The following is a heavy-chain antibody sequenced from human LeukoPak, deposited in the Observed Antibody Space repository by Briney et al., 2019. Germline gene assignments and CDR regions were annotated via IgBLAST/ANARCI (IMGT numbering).Heavy chain of an antibody. CDR2: MYNSGST. V-gene: IGHV4-59*01. CDR1: GGSISGYY. D-gene: IGHD3-22*01. Sequence: PSETLSLTCIVSGGSISGYYWSWIRQPPGKGLEWIGYMYNSGSTNCNPSLKSRVTISVGTSNNQFSLKLSAVTAADTAVYYCERDRWGSSGHFDYWGQGTLITVSS. CDR3: ERDRWGSSGHFDY. J-gene: IGHJ4*02.